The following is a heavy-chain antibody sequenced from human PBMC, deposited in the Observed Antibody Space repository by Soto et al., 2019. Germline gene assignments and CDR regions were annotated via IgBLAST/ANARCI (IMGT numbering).Heavy chain of an antibody. CDR2: IIPIFGTA. Sequence: GASVKVSCKASGGTFSSYAISWVRQAPGQGLEWMGGIIPIFGTANYAQKFQGRVTITADESTSTAYMELSSLRSEDTAVYYCARDQIVVVPAATYNWFDPWGQGTLVTVSS. V-gene: IGHV1-69*13. D-gene: IGHD2-2*01. CDR1: GGTFSSYA. CDR3: ARDQIVVVPAATYNWFDP. J-gene: IGHJ5*02.